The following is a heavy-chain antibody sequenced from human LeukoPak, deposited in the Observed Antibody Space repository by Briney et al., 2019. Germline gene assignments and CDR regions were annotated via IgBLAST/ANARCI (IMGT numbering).Heavy chain of an antibody. D-gene: IGHD2-2*01. V-gene: IGHV3-74*01. CDR3: ARGGRSSSFTGRIYNYYYMDV. Sequence: HPGGSLRLSCAASGFTVSSNYMSWVRQAPGKGPVWVSRINSDATTTTYADSVKGRFTISRDNAKNTLYLQMKSLRADDTAVYYCARGGRSSSFTGRIYNYYYMDVWGKGTTVTVSS. J-gene: IGHJ6*03. CDR2: INSDATTT. CDR1: GFTVSSNY.